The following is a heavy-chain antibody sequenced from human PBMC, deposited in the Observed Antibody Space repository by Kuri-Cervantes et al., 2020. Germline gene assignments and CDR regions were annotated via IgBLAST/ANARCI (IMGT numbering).Heavy chain of an antibody. CDR3: ARGPVGDWYPDY. D-gene: IGHD6-13*01. J-gene: IGHJ4*02. Sequence: GGSLRLSCAASGFTFSSYWMHWVRQAPGKGLVWVSRINSDGSSTSYADSVKGRFTISRDNAKNTLYLQMNSLRAEDTAVYFCARGPVGDWYPDYWGQGTLVTVSS. CDR1: GFTFSSYW. CDR2: INSDGSST. V-gene: IGHV3-74*01.